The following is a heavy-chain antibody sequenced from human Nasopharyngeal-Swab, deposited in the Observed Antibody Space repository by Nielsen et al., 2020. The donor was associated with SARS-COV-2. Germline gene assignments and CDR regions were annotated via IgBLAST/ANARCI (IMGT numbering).Heavy chain of an antibody. CDR1: GFTFRSYT. J-gene: IGHJ6*02. D-gene: IGHD1-7*01. CDR2: ISSSSNYI. V-gene: IGHV3-21*01. CDR3: AREVELSGAPYGMDV. Sequence: GGSLRLSCAASGFTFRSYTMNWVRQAPGKGLEWVSSISSSSNYIYYADSLKGRFTISRDNAKNSLYLQMNSLRAEDTALYYCAREVELSGAPYGMDVWGQGTMVTVSS.